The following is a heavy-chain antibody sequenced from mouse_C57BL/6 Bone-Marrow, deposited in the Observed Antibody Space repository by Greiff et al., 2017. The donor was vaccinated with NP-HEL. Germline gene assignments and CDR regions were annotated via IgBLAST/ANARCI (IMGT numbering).Heavy chain of an antibody. J-gene: IGHJ1*03. CDR3: ARWITTVVDDWYFDV. D-gene: IGHD1-1*01. Sequence: QVQLQQSGPELVKPGASVKISCKASGYAFSSSWMNWVKQGPGKGLEWIGRIYPGDGDTNYNGKFKGKATLSADKSSSTAYMQLSSLTSEDSAVYFCARWITTVVDDWYFDVWGTGTTVTVSS. CDR2: IYPGDGDT. V-gene: IGHV1-82*01. CDR1: GYAFSSSW.